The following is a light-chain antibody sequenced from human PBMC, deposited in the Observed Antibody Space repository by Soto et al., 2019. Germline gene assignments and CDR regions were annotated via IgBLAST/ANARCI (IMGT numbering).Light chain of an antibody. CDR1: QSVLYSLNNKNY. CDR3: QQYYSNPFS. CDR2: WAS. V-gene: IGKV4-1*01. J-gene: IGKJ3*01. Sequence: DIVMTQSPDSLAVSLGERATINCKSSQSVLYSLNNKNYLAWYQQKPGQPPKLFIYWASTRESGVPDRFTGSGSGTDFTLTISSLQAEDVAVYYCQQYYSNPFSFGPGTKVDIK.